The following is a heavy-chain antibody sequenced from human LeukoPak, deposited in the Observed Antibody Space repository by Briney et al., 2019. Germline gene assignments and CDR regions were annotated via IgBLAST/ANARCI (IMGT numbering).Heavy chain of an antibody. J-gene: IGHJ4*02. CDR3: AKRPTRTDY. CDR1: GFTFSNHG. D-gene: IGHD1-26*01. V-gene: IGHV3-33*06. CDR2: IWYDGSKR. Sequence: QPGRSLRLSCAASGFTFSNHGFFWVRQAPGKGLEWVAVIWYDGSKRFYADSVKGRFTISRDDSKNTLYLQMNSLRAEDTAVYYCAKRPTRTDYWGQGTLVTVSS.